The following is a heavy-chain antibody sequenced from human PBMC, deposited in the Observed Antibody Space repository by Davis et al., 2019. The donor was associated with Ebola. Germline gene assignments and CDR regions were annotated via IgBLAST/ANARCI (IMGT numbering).Heavy chain of an antibody. CDR2: ISVGADST. V-gene: IGHV3-23*01. J-gene: IGHJ4*02. CDR1: GFTFSNYA. D-gene: IGHD6-19*01. Sequence: PGGSLRLSCEASGFTFSNYAMSWVRQTPGKGLEWVSSISVGADSTYYADSVKGRFTISRDNSRNTLYLQLHSLRADDTAVYYCAKYSSDFYVDYWGQGTLVTVSS. CDR3: AKYSSDFYVDY.